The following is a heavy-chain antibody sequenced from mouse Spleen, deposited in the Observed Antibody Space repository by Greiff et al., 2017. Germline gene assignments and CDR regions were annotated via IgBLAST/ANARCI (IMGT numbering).Heavy chain of an antibody. CDR2: ISSGGSYT. J-gene: IGHJ2*01. D-gene: IGHD1-1*02. Sequence: DVKLVESGGGLVKPGGSLKLSCAASGFTFSSYTMSWVRQTPEKRLEWVATISSGGSYTYYPDSVKGRFTISRDNAKNTLYLQMSSLKSEDTAMYYCTREGGRKGYYFDYWGQGTTLTVSS. CDR3: TREGGRKGYYFDY. CDR1: GFTFSSYT. V-gene: IGHV5-6-4*01.